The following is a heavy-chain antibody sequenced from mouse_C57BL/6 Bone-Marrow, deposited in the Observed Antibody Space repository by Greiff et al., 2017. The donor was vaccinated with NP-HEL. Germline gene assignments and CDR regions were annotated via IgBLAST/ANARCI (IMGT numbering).Heavy chain of an antibody. V-gene: IGHV5-15*01. CDR1: GFTFSDYG. CDR3: ARRFYAMDY. J-gene: IGHJ4*01. Sequence: EVKLVESGGGLVQPGGSLKLSCAASGFTFSDYGMAWVRQAPRKGPEWVAFISNLAYSIYYADTVTGRFTISRENAKNTLYLEMSSLRSEDTAMYYCARRFYAMDYWGQGTSVTVSS. CDR2: ISNLAYSI.